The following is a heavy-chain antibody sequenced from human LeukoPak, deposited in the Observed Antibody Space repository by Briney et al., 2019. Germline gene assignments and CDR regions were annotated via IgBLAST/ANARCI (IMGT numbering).Heavy chain of an antibody. CDR2: MHRSGATT. D-gene: IGHD5-12*01. V-gene: IGHV3-23*01. J-gene: IGHJ4*02. CDR1: GCTFSDYA. CDR3: AREVVATRFDN. Sequence: GGSLRLSCAASGCTFSDYAMNWVRIPPGKGLEWVSFMHRSGATTYYADSVKGRFTISRDNVKNTIDLQTSSLRVGDTDVYYCAREVVATRFDNWGQGTLVTVSP.